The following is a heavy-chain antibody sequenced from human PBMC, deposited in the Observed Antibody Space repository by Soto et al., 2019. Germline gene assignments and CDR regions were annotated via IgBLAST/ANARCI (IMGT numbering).Heavy chain of an antibody. Sequence: GGSLRLSCAASGFTFSSYGMHWVRQAPGKGLEWVAVIWYDGSNKYYADSVKGRFTISRDNSKNTLYLQMNSLRAEDTAVYYCARDQYSSSWALFDYWGQGTLVTVSS. CDR1: GFTFSSYG. CDR3: ARDQYSSSWALFDY. J-gene: IGHJ4*02. CDR2: IWYDGSNK. D-gene: IGHD6-13*01. V-gene: IGHV3-33*01.